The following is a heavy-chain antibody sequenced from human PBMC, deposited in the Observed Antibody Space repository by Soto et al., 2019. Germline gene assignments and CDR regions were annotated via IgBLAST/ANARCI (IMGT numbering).Heavy chain of an antibody. V-gene: IGHV3-7*01. CDR1: GFTFSSYW. CDR3: VTQLELRGYFDY. CDR2: IKQDGSEK. D-gene: IGHD1-7*01. J-gene: IGHJ4*02. Sequence: GGSLRLSCAASGFTFSSYWMSWVRQAPGKGLEWVANIKQDGSEKYYVDSVKGRFTISRDNAKNSLYLQMNSLRAEDTAVYYFVTQLELRGYFDYWGQGTLVTVSS.